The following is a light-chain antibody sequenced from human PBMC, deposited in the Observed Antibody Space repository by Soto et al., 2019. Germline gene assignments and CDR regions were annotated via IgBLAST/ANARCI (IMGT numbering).Light chain of an antibody. V-gene: IGLV2-14*01. CDR1: SRDIGNYNY. Sequence: ALTQPASVSGSPGQSITISCTGTSRDIGNYNYVSWYQQLPGKAPKLVIYEVSNRPSGISDRFSGSKSGQTASLTISGLQTEDEADYFCGSYRSSNTLVVFGGGTKLTVL. J-gene: IGLJ3*02. CDR3: GSYRSSNTLVV. CDR2: EVS.